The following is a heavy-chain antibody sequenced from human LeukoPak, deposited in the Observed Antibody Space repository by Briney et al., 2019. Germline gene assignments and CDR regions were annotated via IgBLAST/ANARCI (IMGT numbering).Heavy chain of an antibody. CDR1: GFTFSSYE. Sequence: QPGGSLRLSCAAFGFTFSSYEMNWARQAPGKGLEWVSYISSSGSTIYYADSVKGRFTISRDNAKNSLYLQMNSLRAEDTAVYYCARARITETRYYYYGMDVWGQGTTVTVSS. CDR2: ISSSGSTI. CDR3: ARARITETRYYYYGMDV. J-gene: IGHJ6*02. D-gene: IGHD3-10*01. V-gene: IGHV3-48*03.